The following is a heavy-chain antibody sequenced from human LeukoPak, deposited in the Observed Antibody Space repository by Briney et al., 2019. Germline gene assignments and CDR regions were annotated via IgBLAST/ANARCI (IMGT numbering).Heavy chain of an antibody. J-gene: IGHJ4*02. CDR3: VRTSVAPHDEIGFLDH. CDR1: GYSFLSYG. D-gene: IGHD1-14*01. CDR2: ISTYSEKP. Sequence: ASVKVSCKASGYSFLSYGISWVRQAPGKGLEWMAWISTYSEKPSYSLKFQDRVTVTTESSTTTVSMELRSLTSDDTALYYCVRTSVAPHDEIGFLDHWGQGTLVTVSS. V-gene: IGHV1-18*01.